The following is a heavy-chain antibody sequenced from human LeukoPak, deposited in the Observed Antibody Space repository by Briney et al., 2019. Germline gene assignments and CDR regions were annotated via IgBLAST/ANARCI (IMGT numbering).Heavy chain of an antibody. CDR2: INPNSGGT. CDR3: ATADDSSGYYPFDY. CDR1: GYTFTGYY. J-gene: IGHJ4*02. D-gene: IGHD3-22*01. V-gene: IGHV1-2*02. Sequence: ASVKVSCKASGYTFTGYYMHWVRQAPGQGLEWMGWINPNSGGTNYAQKFQGRVTMTRDTSISTAYMELSRLRSDDTAVYYCATADDSSGYYPFDYWGQGTLVTVSS.